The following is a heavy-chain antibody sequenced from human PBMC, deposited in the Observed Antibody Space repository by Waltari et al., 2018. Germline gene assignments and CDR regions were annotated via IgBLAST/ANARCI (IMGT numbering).Heavy chain of an antibody. V-gene: IGHV3-15*01. J-gene: IGHJ4*02. Sequence: EVQLVESGGGLVKPGGSLRLSCAASGFTFSNSWMSWVRQAQGKGLERVGRSKRKTDGGTTDYAAPVKGRFTISRDDSKNTLYLQMNSLKTEDTAVYYCTTEGSWGVVVVAATPFDYWGQGTLVTVSS. CDR3: TTEGSWGVVVVAATPFDY. D-gene: IGHD2-15*01. CDR2: SKRKTDGGTT. CDR1: GFTFSNSW.